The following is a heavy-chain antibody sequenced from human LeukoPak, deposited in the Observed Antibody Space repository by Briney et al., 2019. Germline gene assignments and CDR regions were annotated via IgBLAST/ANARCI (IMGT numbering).Heavy chain of an antibody. J-gene: IGHJ4*02. Sequence: GTSVKVSCKASGDTFSSYVISWVRQAPGQGLEWMGGFTPFFGTANYAQKFQGRVTITADESTSTAYMELSSLRSEDTAVYYCAKQLGYCSDGSCYFPYWGQGTLVTVSS. D-gene: IGHD2-15*01. CDR3: AKQLGYCSDGSCYFPY. CDR1: GDTFSSYV. V-gene: IGHV1-69*01. CDR2: FTPFFGTA.